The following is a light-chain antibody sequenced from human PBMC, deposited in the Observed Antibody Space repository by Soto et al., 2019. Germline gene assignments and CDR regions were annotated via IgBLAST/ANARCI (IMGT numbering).Light chain of an antibody. Sequence: EIVLTQSPDTLSLSPGERATLSCRASQTVTSGYLAWYQQKPGQAPRLLIYGVSSRVTGIPDRFSGSGSGTDFTLTISRLEPEDFAVYYCQQYGSSPITFGQGTRLE. CDR2: GVS. CDR3: QQYGSSPIT. CDR1: QTVTSGY. J-gene: IGKJ5*01. V-gene: IGKV3-20*01.